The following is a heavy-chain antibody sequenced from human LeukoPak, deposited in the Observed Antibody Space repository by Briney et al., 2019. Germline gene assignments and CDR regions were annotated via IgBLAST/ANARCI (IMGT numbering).Heavy chain of an antibody. CDR1: GDSVSTTIYY. V-gene: IGHV4-39*07. Sequence: SETLSLTCTVSGDSVSTTIYYWGWIRQPPGRGLECIGSIYYSGSTYYNPSLKSRATILVDTSRNQFSLKLSSVTAADTAVYYCARIYPIIGYCSSTSCPPSFDIWGQGTMVTVSS. J-gene: IGHJ3*02. D-gene: IGHD2-2*01. CDR3: ARIYPIIGYCSSTSCPPSFDI. CDR2: IYYSGST.